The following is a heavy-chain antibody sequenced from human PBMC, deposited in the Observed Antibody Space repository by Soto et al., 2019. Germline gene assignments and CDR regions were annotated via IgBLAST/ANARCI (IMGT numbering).Heavy chain of an antibody. CDR3: ARDMGGDYDYVWGSYRHTYDY. V-gene: IGHV3-21*01. J-gene: IGHJ4*02. D-gene: IGHD3-16*02. Sequence: EVQLVESGGGLVKPGGSLRLSCAASGFTFSSYSMNWVRQAPGKGLEWVSSISSSRSYIYYADSVNGRFTISRDNAKNSLYLQMSSLRSEDTAVYYCARDMGGDYDYVWGSYRHTYDYWGQGTLVTVSS. CDR2: ISSSRSYI. CDR1: GFTFSSYS.